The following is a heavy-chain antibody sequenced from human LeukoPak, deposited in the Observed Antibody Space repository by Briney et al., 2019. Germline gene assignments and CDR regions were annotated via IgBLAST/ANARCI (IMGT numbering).Heavy chain of an antibody. CDR3: AKRRSGSSGWFPFDY. Sequence: PGGSLRLFCVASGFTFSGYVMSWVRQAPGKGLEWVSGISGSGVSAYYGDSVKGRFTTTRDNSKKTLYLQMNSLRAEDTAVYYCAKRRSGSSGWFPFDYWGQGTLVTVSS. CDR1: GFTFSGYV. CDR2: ISGSGVSA. J-gene: IGHJ4*02. D-gene: IGHD6-19*01. V-gene: IGHV3-23*01.